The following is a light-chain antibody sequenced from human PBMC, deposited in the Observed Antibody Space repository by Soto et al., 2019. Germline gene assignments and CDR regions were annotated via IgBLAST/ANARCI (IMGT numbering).Light chain of an antibody. CDR2: DNN. J-gene: IGLJ1*01. V-gene: IGLV1-51*01. CDR3: GTWDSSLSPGAV. Sequence: QSVLTQPPSVSAAPGQKVTISCSGSSSNIGNNYVSWYQQLPGTAPKLLIYDNNKRPSGIPDRFSGSKSGTSATLGITGLQTGDEADYYCGTWDSSLSPGAVFGTGTKVPVL. CDR1: SSNIGNNY.